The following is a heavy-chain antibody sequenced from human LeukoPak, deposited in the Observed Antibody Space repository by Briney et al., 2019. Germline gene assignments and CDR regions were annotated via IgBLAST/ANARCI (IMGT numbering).Heavy chain of an antibody. D-gene: IGHD5-12*01. CDR2: INPNSGGT. J-gene: IGHJ5*02. CDR3: ASTGWLRKNWFDP. CDR1: GYTFTGYY. Sequence: GASVKVSCKTSGYTFTGYYMHWVRQAPGQGLEWMGWINPNSGGTNYAQKFQGRVTMTRDTSISTAYMELSRLRSDDTAVYYCASTGWLRKNWFDPWGQGTLVTVSS. V-gene: IGHV1-2*02.